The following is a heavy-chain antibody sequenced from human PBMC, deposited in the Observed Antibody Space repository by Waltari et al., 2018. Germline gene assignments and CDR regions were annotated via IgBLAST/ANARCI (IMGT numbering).Heavy chain of an antibody. CDR2: IDNYGKS. D-gene: IGHD2-15*01. J-gene: IGHJ4*02. V-gene: IGHV4-34*01. CDR3: ARRGGGPYPFYFDY. CDR1: GWSFSCYC. Sequence: QVQLQQWGAGLLKPSETLSFNCAVHGWSFSCYCWIVYRHPPGKGLEWIGEIDNYGKSNYNPSLKSRVTISKAESKNQFSLKLTSVTAADTAVYFCARRGGGPYPFYFDYWGQGTLVTVSS.